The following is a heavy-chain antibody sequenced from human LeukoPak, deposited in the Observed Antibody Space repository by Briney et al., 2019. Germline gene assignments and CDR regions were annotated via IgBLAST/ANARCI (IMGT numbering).Heavy chain of an antibody. D-gene: IGHD3-3*01. CDR2: IYTSGST. CDR1: GGSISSGSYY. CDR3: ARDHYDFWSGYPDY. Sequence: SQTLSLTCTVSGGSISSGSYYWSWIRQAAGKGLEWIGRIYTSGSTNYNPSLKSRVTISVDTSKNQFSLKLSSVTAADTAVYYCARDHYDFWSGYPDYWGQGTLVTVSS. V-gene: IGHV4-61*02. J-gene: IGHJ4*02.